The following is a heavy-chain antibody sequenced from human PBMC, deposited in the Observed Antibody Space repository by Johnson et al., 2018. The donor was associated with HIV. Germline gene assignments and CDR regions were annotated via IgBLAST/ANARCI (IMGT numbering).Heavy chain of an antibody. CDR2: ISSNGIGT. D-gene: IGHD3-10*01. V-gene: IGHV3-64*01. J-gene: IGHJ3*02. CDR1: AFTFSNFA. Sequence: VQLVESGGGVVQPGRSLRLSCAASAFTFSNFAMHWVRQAPGKGLEYVSAISSNGIGTYYANSVDGRFTISRDNDKNTLYLEMGSLRVEDMAVYYCARSRGPMRKDAFDIWGQGTKVTVSS. CDR3: ARSRGPMRKDAFDI.